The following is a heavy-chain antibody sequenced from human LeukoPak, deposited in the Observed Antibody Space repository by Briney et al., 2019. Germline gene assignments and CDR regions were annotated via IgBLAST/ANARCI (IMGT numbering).Heavy chain of an antibody. J-gene: IGHJ6*03. V-gene: IGHV4-4*07. CDR2: LDTSGST. CDR3: ARDVFYYYYYMDV. CDR1: GVSVSSYF. Sequence: SETLSLTCTVSGVSVSSYFWSWIRQPAAKGLEWIGRLDTSGSTQYNPSLKSRVTMSVDTSKNQFSLKLSSVTAADTAVYFCARDVFYYYYYMDVWGKGTTVTVSS.